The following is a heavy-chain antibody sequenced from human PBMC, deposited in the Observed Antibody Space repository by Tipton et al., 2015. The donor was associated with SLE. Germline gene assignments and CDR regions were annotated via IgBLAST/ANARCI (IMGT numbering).Heavy chain of an antibody. V-gene: IGHV3-7*01. J-gene: IGHJ4*02. CDR2: IKQDGSEK. D-gene: IGHD1-26*01. CDR3: TTDPRMVGARNYFDY. Sequence: SLRLSCAASGFTFSSYWMSWVRQAPGKGLEWVANIKQDGSEKYYVDSVKGRFTISRDNAKNSLYLQMNSLRAEDTAVYYCTTDPRMVGARNYFDYWGQGTLVTVSS. CDR1: GFTFSSYW.